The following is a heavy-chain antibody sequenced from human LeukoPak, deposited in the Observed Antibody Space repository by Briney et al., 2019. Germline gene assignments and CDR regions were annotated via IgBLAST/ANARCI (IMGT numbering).Heavy chain of an antibody. D-gene: IGHD3-3*01. V-gene: IGHV3-23*01. CDR2: NSCRCCST. CDR3: AKGGPYDFWSGYFGSPYYYYYYGMDV. CDR1: VFTFSSYS. Sequence: GGSLRLSCAASVFTFSSYSMIWVRQAPGKGREWVSTNSCRCCSTYYGDYVKGRFTIYRDNSKNTLYLQMHSLRAEDTAVYYCAKGGPYDFWSGYFGSPYYYYYYGMDVWGQGTTVTVSS. J-gene: IGHJ6*02.